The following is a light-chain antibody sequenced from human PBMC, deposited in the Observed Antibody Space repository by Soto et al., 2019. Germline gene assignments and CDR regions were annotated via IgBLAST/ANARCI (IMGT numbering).Light chain of an antibody. Sequence: QSALTQPASVSGSPGQSITISCAGTSGDVGGYNFVCWFQQHPGKAPKLMIYDVSVRPSGVSSRFSGSKSGNTASLTISGLQADDEAVYYCSSYTTTSTLKFGGGTQLTV. CDR1: SGDVGGYNF. J-gene: IGLJ2*01. CDR3: SSYTTTSTLK. CDR2: DVS. V-gene: IGLV2-14*01.